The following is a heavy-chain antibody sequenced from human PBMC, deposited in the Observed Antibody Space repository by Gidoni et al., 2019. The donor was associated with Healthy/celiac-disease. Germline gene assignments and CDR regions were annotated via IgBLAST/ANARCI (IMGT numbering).Heavy chain of an antibody. V-gene: IGHV5-51*01. J-gene: IGHJ3*02. D-gene: IGHD2-15*01. CDR1: GYSFTSYW. CDR3: SRHRGVVVVAATPHAFDI. CDR2: IYPGDSDT. Sequence: EVQLVQSGAEVKKHGESLKISCQGPGYSFTSYWIGWVRQMPGRGLEWMGIIYPGDSDTRYSPSFHGHVTISADQSISTAYLQWSSLKASDTAMYYCSRHRGVVVVAATPHAFDIWGQGTMVTVSS.